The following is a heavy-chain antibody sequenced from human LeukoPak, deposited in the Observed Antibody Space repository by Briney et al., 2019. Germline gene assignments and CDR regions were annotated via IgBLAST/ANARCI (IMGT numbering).Heavy chain of an antibody. J-gene: IGHJ4*02. CDR2: MNPNSGNT. CDR1: GYTFTSYG. Sequence: GASVKVSCKASGYTFTSYGISWVRQATGQGLEWMGWMNPNSGNTGYAQKFQDRVTITRNTSISTAYMELSSLRSEDTAVYYCARVGRNYDSSGYWFDYWGQGTLVTVSS. V-gene: IGHV1-8*03. D-gene: IGHD3-22*01. CDR3: ARVGRNYDSSGYWFDY.